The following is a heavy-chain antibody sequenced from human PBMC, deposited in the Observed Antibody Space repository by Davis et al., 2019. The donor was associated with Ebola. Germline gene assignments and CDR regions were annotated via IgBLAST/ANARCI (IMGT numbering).Heavy chain of an antibody. CDR1: GFTFSSYA. CDR3: AREKAPEDFWSGWGWFDP. J-gene: IGHJ5*02. V-gene: IGHV3-23*01. Sequence: PGGSLRLSCAASGFTFSSYAMSWVRQAPGKGLEWVSAISGSGGSTYYADSVKGRFTISRDNAKNSLYLQMNSLRDEDTAVYYCAREKAPEDFWSGWGWFDPWGQGTLVTVSS. D-gene: IGHD3-3*01. CDR2: ISGSGGST.